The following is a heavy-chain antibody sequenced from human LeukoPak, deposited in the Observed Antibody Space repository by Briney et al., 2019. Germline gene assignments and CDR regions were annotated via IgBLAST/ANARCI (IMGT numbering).Heavy chain of an antibody. CDR2: ICYSGST. Sequence: ASETLSLTCTVSGGSISSYYWGWIRQPPGKGLEWIGYICYSGSTNYNPSLKSRVTISVDTSKNQFSLKLSSVTAADTAVYYCAMRTSWSGYFDYWGQGTLVTVSS. V-gene: IGHV4-59*01. CDR1: GGSISSYY. D-gene: IGHD3-3*01. J-gene: IGHJ4*02. CDR3: AMRTSWSGYFDY.